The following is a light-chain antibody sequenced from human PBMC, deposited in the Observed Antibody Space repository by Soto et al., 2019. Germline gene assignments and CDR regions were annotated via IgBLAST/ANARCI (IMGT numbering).Light chain of an antibody. Sequence: QSALTQPASVSGSPGQSITISCTGTSSDVGAYNFVSWYQHHPGKAPKLMIYAVSSRPSGVSNRFSGSKSGNTASLTISGLQAEDEGDYYCSSYTTSTTLVFGGGTKLTVL. CDR1: SSDVGAYNF. J-gene: IGLJ3*02. CDR2: AVS. CDR3: SSYTTSTTLV. V-gene: IGLV2-14*01.